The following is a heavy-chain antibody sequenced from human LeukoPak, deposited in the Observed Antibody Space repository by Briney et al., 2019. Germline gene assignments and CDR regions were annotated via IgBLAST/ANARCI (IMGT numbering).Heavy chain of an antibody. CDR1: GYTFTSYG. CDR3: ARVGTYTYGDYYFDY. CDR2: ISAYNGNT. Sequence: ASVKVSFKASGYTFTSYGISWVRQAPGQGLEWMGWISAYNGNTNYAQKLQGRVTVTTDTSTSTAYMELRSLRSDDTAVYYCARVGTYTYGDYYFDYWGQGTLVTVSS. J-gene: IGHJ4*02. V-gene: IGHV1-18*01. D-gene: IGHD4-17*01.